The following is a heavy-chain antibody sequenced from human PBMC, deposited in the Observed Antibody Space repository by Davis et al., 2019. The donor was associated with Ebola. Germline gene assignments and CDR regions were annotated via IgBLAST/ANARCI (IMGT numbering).Heavy chain of an antibody. CDR2: ISSRGTNL. CDR1: GFTFTSYA. D-gene: IGHD1-1*01. CDR3: ARGSENWNYVDY. J-gene: IGHJ4*02. V-gene: IGHV3-48*02. Sequence: GESLKISCAASGFTFTSYAMDWVRQAPGKGLEWVSYISSRGTNLYYADSVKGRFTISRDIAKNSLYLQMNSLRDEDTAVYYCARGSENWNYVDYWGQGTLVTVSS.